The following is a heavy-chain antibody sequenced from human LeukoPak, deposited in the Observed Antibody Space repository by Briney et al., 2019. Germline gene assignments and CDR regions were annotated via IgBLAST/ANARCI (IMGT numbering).Heavy chain of an antibody. CDR2: IYSGGST. CDR1: GFTVSSNY. J-gene: IGHJ1*01. D-gene: IGHD5-12*01. Sequence: GGSLRLSCAASGFTVSSNYMSWVRQAPGKGLEWVSVIYSGGSTYYADSVKGRFSISRDNSKNTLYLQMNSLRAEDTAVYYCARGRKGGPGYTCNWSGDLQHWGQGTLVAVSS. V-gene: IGHV3-53*01. CDR3: ARGRKGGPGYTCNWSGDLQH.